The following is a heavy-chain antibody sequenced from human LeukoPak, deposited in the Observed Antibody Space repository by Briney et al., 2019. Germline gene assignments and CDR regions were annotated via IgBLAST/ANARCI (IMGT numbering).Heavy chain of an antibody. CDR1: GGTFSSYA. D-gene: IGHD2-2*02. J-gene: IGHJ6*02. V-gene: IGHV1-69*04. CDR2: IIPILGIA. CDR3: ARVDCTSTNCYTWYRGGRRYYYGMDV. Sequence: VASVKVSCKASGGTFSSYAISWVRQAPGQGLEWMGRIIPILGIANYAQTFQGRVTITADKSTSTAYMELSSPRSEDTAVYYCARVDCTSTNCYTWYRGGRRYYYGMDVWGQGTTVTVSS.